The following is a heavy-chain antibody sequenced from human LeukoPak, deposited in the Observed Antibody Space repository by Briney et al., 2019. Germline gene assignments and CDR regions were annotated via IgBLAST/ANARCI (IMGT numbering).Heavy chain of an antibody. J-gene: IGHJ4*02. Sequence: PSETLSLTCTVSGGSISSYYWSWIRQPAGKGLGWIGRIYTSGSTNYNPSLKSRVTMSVDTSKNQFSLKLSSVTAADTAVYYCARDGARYDFWSGYGYYFDYWGQGTLVTVSS. D-gene: IGHD3-3*01. V-gene: IGHV4-4*07. CDR1: GGSISSYY. CDR2: IYTSGST. CDR3: ARDGARYDFWSGYGYYFDY.